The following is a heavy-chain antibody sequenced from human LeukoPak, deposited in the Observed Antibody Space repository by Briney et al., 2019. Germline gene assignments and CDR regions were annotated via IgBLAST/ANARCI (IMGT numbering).Heavy chain of an antibody. D-gene: IGHD6-6*01. Sequence: PSETLSLTCTVSGGSLSSYYWSWRRQPPGKGLEWIGYIYYSGSTNYNPSLKSRVTISVDTSKNQFSLKLSSVTAADTAVYYCARLYSSSFPLYWGQGTLVTVSS. J-gene: IGHJ4*02. V-gene: IGHV4-59*08. CDR2: IYYSGST. CDR3: ARLYSSSFPLY. CDR1: GGSLSSYY.